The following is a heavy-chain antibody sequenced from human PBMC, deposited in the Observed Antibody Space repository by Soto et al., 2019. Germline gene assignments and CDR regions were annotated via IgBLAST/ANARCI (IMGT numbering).Heavy chain of an antibody. V-gene: IGHV3-53*01. CDR3: ARVNVVVVVWAEAHWFDP. Sequence: PGGSLRLSCAASGFTVSSNYMSWVRQAPGKGLEWVSVIYSGGSTYYADSVKGRFTISRDNSKNTLYLQMNSLRAEDTAVYYCARVNVVVVVWAEAHWFDPWGQGTLVTVSS. CDR1: GFTVSSNY. CDR2: IYSGGST. D-gene: IGHD2-15*01. J-gene: IGHJ5*02.